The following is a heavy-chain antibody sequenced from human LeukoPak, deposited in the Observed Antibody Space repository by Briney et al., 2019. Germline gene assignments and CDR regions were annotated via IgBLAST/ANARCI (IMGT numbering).Heavy chain of an antibody. D-gene: IGHD3-16*02. CDR1: GYTFTSYD. V-gene: IGHV1-18*01. CDR3: ARVNYDYVWGSYRSPLDY. CDR2: ISAYNGNT. Sequence: GASVKVSCKASGYTFTSYDISWVRQAPGQGLEWMGWISAYNGNTNYAQKLQGRVTMTTDTSTSTAYMELRSLRSDDTAVYYCARVNYDYVWGSYRSPLDYWGQGTLVTVSS. J-gene: IGHJ4*02.